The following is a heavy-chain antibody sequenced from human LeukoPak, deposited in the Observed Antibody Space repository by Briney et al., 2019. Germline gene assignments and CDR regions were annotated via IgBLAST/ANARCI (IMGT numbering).Heavy chain of an antibody. Sequence: PGGSLRLSCAASGFTFSSYAMNWVRQAPGKGLEWVSGISGSGGSTYHADSVKGRFTISRDNSKNTLYLQMDGLRAEDTAVYYCAKPGVGDFWSGYSSLDCWGQGTVVTVSS. V-gene: IGHV3-23*01. CDR1: GFTFSSYA. CDR2: ISGSGGST. J-gene: IGHJ4*02. D-gene: IGHD3-3*01. CDR3: AKPGVGDFWSGYSSLDC.